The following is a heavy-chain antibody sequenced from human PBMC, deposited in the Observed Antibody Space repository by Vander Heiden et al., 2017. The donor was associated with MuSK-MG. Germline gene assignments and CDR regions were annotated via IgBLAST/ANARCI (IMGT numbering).Heavy chain of an antibody. J-gene: IGHJ4*02. CDR2: IIPILGIA. CDR1: GGTFSSYA. D-gene: IGHD5-12*01. Sequence: QVQLVQSGAAVKKPGSSVKVSGKASGGTFSSYAISWVRQAPGQGLEWMGRIIPILGIANYAQKFQGRVTITADKSTSTAYMELSSLRSEDTAVYYCAREDIVATKPLDYWGQGTLVTVSS. V-gene: IGHV1-69*04. CDR3: AREDIVATKPLDY.